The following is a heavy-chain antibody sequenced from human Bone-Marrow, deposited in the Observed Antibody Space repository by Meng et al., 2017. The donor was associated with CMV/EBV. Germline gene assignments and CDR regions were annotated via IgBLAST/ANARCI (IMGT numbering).Heavy chain of an antibody. D-gene: IGHD3-3*01. J-gene: IGHJ4*02. CDR2: IDWDDDK. V-gene: IGHV2-70*12. Sequence: SGPTLVKPTQTLTLTCTFSGFSLSTSGMCVSWVRQPPGKALEWLALIDWDDDKYYSTSLKTRLTITRDTSKNQVVLTMTNMDPVDTATYYCAHRRVWYDFWDYWGQGTLVTVSS. CDR1: GFSLSTSGMC. CDR3: AHRRVWYDFWDY.